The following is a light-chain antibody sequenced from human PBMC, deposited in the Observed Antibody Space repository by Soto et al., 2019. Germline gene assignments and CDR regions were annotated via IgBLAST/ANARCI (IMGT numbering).Light chain of an antibody. CDR2: GAS. CDR1: QSVSSN. CDR3: QQYNNWAQT. Sequence: EIVMTQSPATLSVSPGERATPSCRASQSVSSNLAWYQQKPGQAPRLLIYGASTRATGIPARFSGSGSGTEFTLTISSLQSEDFAVYYCQQYNNWAQTFGQGTKVDIK. J-gene: IGKJ1*01. V-gene: IGKV3-15*01.